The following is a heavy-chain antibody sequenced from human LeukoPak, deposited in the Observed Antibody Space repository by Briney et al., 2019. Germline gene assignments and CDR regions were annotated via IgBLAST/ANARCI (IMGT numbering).Heavy chain of an antibody. J-gene: IGHJ4*02. V-gene: IGHV3-7*01. D-gene: IGHD6-19*01. Sequence: GGSLRLSCAASGFTFSSYWMSWVRQAPGKGLEWVANIKQDGSEKYYVDSVKGRFTISRDNAKNSLYLQMNSLRAEDTAVYYCARLYSSGWYFGGGKGGGQGTLVTVSS. CDR2: IKQDGSEK. CDR3: ARLYSSGWYFGGGKG. CDR1: GFTFSSYW.